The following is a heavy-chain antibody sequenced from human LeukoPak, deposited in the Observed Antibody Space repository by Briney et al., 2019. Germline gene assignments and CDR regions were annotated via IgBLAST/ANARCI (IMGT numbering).Heavy chain of an antibody. CDR2: INHSGST. CDR3: AGILSSTSSVDY. D-gene: IGHD2-2*01. J-gene: IGHJ4*02. Sequence: SETLSLTCAVYGGSFSGYYWRWIRQPPGKGLEWIGEINHSGSTKYNPSLKSRVTIAVDTSKNQFSLKLSSVTAADMAVYYCAGILSSTSSVDYWGQGTLVTVSS. V-gene: IGHV4-34*01. CDR1: GGSFSGYY.